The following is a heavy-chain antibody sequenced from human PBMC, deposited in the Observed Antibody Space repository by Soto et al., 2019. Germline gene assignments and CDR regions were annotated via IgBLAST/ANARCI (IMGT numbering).Heavy chain of an antibody. Sequence: QVQLVQSGAEVKKPGASVMVSCKASAYTFTGYYIHWVRQAPGQGLEWMGWLNPNTGVTKYANKFQGRVIMTRDTTISTAYMHLSSLTSADTAIYYCARGAVGAGHCFVDYWGQGTLVTFSS. CDR2: LNPNTGVT. CDR3: ARGAVGAGHCFVDY. CDR1: AYTFTGYY. D-gene: IGHD2-21*02. J-gene: IGHJ4*02. V-gene: IGHV1-2*02.